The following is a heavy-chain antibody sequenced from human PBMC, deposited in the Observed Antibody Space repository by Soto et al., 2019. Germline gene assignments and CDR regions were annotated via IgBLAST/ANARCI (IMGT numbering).Heavy chain of an antibody. V-gene: IGHV3-64D*06. J-gene: IGHJ4*02. CDR3: VKSRGGNNFDFFD. Sequence: VGSLRLSCSASGFTFSSYTMHWVRQAPGKGLDYVSGIRGNGDSPFYADSVKGRFTISRDNSKNALYLLMSSLSADDAAVYYCVKSRGGNNFDFFDWGQGALVTVSS. CDR1: GFTFSSYT. D-gene: IGHD5-12*01. CDR2: IRGNGDSP.